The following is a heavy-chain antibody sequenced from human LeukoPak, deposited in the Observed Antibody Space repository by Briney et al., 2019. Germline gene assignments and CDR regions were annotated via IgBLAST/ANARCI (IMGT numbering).Heavy chain of an antibody. V-gene: IGHV4-4*09. CDR2: IYTSGST. CDR3: ASLRGDDSSGYYSTYLDY. J-gene: IGHJ4*02. Sequence: NPSETLSLTRTVSGGSISSYYWSWIRQPPGKGLEWIGYIYTSGSTNYNPSLKSRVTISVDTSKNQFSLKLSSVTAADTAVYYCASLRGDDSSGYYSTYLDYWGQGTLVTVSS. CDR1: GGSISSYY. D-gene: IGHD3-22*01.